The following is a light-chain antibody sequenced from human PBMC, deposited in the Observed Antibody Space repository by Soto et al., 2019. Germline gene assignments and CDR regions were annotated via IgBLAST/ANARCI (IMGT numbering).Light chain of an antibody. Sequence: QSALTQPASVSGSPGQSITISCTGSSSDIGGYNYVSWYQQHPGKAPKLLIYDVSYRPSGISDRFSCSKSGNTASLTISGLQPDDEADYYCSSYGASSTLFGGGTKLTVL. CDR3: SSYGASSTL. V-gene: IGLV2-14*03. CDR1: SSDIGGYNY. CDR2: DVS. J-gene: IGLJ2*01.